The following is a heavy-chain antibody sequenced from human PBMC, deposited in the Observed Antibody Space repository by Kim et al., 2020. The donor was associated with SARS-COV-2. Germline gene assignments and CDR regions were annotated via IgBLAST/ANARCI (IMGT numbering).Heavy chain of an antibody. V-gene: IGHV4-34*01. D-gene: IGHD3-9*01. CDR2: INHSGST. CDR3: ARGVLRYFDWSSPTYYFDY. CDR1: GGSFSGYY. Sequence: SETLSLTCAVYGGSFSGYYWSWIRQPPGKGLEWIGEINHSGSTNYNPSLKSRVTISVDTSKNQFSLKLSSVTAADTAVYYCARGVLRYFDWSSPTYYFDYWGQGTLVTVSS. J-gene: IGHJ4*02.